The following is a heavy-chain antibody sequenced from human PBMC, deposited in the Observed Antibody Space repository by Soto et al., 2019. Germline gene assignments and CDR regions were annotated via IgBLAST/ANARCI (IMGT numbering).Heavy chain of an antibody. CDR3: ARGFKVVVINYYYSGVDV. V-gene: IGHV4-34*01. Sequence: LSLTCDVYGGSFSGYYWSWIRQPPGKGLEWIGEITHSGDTNYNPSLKSRVTISVDTSKNQFSLKLSSVTAADTAVYYCARGFKVVVINYYYSGVDVWGQGTTVTVSS. D-gene: IGHD3-22*01. J-gene: IGHJ6*02. CDR2: ITHSGDT. CDR1: GGSFSGYY.